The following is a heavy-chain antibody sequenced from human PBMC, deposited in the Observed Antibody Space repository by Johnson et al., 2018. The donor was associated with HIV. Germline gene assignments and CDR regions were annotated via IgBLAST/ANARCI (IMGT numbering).Heavy chain of an antibody. Sequence: VQLVESGGGVVQPGTSLRLSCAASGFTFSSYALHWVRQAPGKGLEWVAFIRYDGNNKYYADSLTGRFTISRDNSKDTLYLQMSSLRAEDTAVYYCAREDCSSTRCSDWDSAFDIWGQGTMVTVSS. CDR3: AREDCSSTRCSDWDSAFDI. CDR1: GFTFSSYA. CDR2: IRYDGNNK. J-gene: IGHJ3*02. V-gene: IGHV3-33*08. D-gene: IGHD2-2*01.